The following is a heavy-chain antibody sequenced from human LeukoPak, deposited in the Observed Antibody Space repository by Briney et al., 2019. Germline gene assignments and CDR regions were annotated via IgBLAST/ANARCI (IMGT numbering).Heavy chain of an antibody. J-gene: IGHJ4*02. D-gene: IGHD6-13*01. CDR2: IYYSGST. Sequence: SETLSLTCTVSGGSISSSSYYWGWIRQPPGKGLEWIGSIYYSGSTYYNPSLKSRVTISVDTSKNQFSLNLSSVTAADTAVYYCARGYSRAYYFDYWGQGTLVTVSS. V-gene: IGHV4-39*07. CDR1: GGSISSSSYY. CDR3: ARGYSRAYYFDY.